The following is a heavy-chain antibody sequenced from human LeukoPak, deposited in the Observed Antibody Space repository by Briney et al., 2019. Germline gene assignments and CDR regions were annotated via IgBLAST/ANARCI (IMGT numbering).Heavy chain of an antibody. CDR1: GGSFSGYY. D-gene: IGHD3-3*01. CDR3: ARGELKNDFWSGYPFCGMDV. CDR2: INHSGST. Sequence: SETLSLTCAVYGGSFSGYYWSWIRQPPGKGLEWIGEINHSGSTNYSPSLKSRVTISVDTSKNQFSLKLSSVTAADAAVYYCARGELKNDFWSGYPFCGMDVWGQGTTVTVSS. V-gene: IGHV4-34*01. J-gene: IGHJ6*02.